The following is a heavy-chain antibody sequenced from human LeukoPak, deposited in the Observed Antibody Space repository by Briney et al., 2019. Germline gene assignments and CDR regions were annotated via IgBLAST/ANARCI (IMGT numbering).Heavy chain of an antibody. D-gene: IGHD5-18*01. CDR3: AKDESHGYSYGSTPYYFDY. Sequence: GGSLRLSCAASGFTFNTYAMSWVRQAPGKGLEWVAVISYDGSNKYYADSVKGRFTISRDNSKNTLYLHMNSLRAEDTAVYYCAKDESHGYSYGSTPYYFDYWGQGTLVTVSS. J-gene: IGHJ4*02. V-gene: IGHV3-30*18. CDR1: GFTFNTYA. CDR2: ISYDGSNK.